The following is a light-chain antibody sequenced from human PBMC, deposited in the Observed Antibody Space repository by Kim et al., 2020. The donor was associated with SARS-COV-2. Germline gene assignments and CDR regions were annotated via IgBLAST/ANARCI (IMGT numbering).Light chain of an antibody. CDR3: QSYDSSLSGSVV. CDR1: SSNLGAGYD. CDR2: GNS. Sequence: VTITCTGSSSNLGAGYDVHWYQPLPGTAPQLLIYGNSNRPSGVPDRFSGSKSGTSASLAITELQAEGEADYYCQSYDSSLSGSVVFGGGTKLTVL. V-gene: IGLV1-40*01. J-gene: IGLJ2*01.